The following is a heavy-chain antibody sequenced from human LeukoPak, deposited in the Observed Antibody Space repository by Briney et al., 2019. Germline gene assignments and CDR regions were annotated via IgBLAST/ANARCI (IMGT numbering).Heavy chain of an antibody. J-gene: IGHJ4*02. CDR3: ARWYSGSQYFDH. Sequence: KAGGSLRLSCAASGFTFSSYSMNWVRQAPGKGLEWDSSISSSSSYIYYADSVKGRFTISRDNAKNSLYLQMNGLRAEDTAVYYCARWYSGSQYFDHWGQGTLVTVSS. D-gene: IGHD1-26*01. CDR2: ISSSSSYI. V-gene: IGHV3-21*01. CDR1: GFTFSSYS.